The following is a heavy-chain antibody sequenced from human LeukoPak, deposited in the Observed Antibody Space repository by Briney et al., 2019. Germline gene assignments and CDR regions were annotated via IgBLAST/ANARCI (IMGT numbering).Heavy chain of an antibody. J-gene: IGHJ4*02. CDR1: GFTFDDYA. Sequence: GGSLRLSCAASGFTFDDYAMHWVRQAPGKGLEWVSGISWNSGSIGYADSVKGRFTISRDNAKNSLYLQMNSLRAEDTALYYCAKGDCSSTSCYIDYWGQGTLVTVSS. CDR3: AKGDCSSTSCYIDY. V-gene: IGHV3-9*01. D-gene: IGHD2-2*02. CDR2: ISWNSGSI.